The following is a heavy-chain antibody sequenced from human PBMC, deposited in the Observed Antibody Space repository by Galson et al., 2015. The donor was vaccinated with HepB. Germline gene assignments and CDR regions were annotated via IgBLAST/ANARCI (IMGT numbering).Heavy chain of an antibody. V-gene: IGHV4-34*01. CDR3: ARGKRRDILTGFQFDY. J-gene: IGHJ4*02. D-gene: IGHD3-9*01. CDR1: GGSFSGYY. Sequence: TLSLTCAVYGGSFSGYYWSWLRQPPGKGLEWIGEINHSGSTNYNPSLKSRVTVSVDTSKNQFSPKLSSVTAADTAVYYCARGKRRDILTGFQFDYWGQGTLVTVSS. CDR2: INHSGST.